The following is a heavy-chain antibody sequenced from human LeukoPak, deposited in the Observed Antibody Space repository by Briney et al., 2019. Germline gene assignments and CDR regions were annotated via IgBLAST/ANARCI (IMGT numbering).Heavy chain of an antibody. Sequence: PGGSLRLSCAASGFTFSSYGMHWVRQAPGKGLEWVSVTSYDGSSKYYADSVKGRLTIYRDNSRNTLYLQMDSLRVEDTAVYYCARDAAYNWNYVDYWGQGTLVTVSS. CDR1: GFTFSSYG. J-gene: IGHJ4*02. CDR3: ARDAAYNWNYVDY. D-gene: IGHD1-20*01. V-gene: IGHV3-30*03. CDR2: TSYDGSSK.